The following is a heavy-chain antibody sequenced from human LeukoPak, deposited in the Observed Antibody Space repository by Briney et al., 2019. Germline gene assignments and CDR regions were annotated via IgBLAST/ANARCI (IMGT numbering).Heavy chain of an antibody. J-gene: IGHJ4*02. D-gene: IGHD2-15*01. CDR2: ISAYNGNT. CDR1: GYTFTSYG. CDR3: ATANPGYSSGGSCHSVDY. Sequence: GASVKVSCKASGYTFTSYGISWVRQAPGQGLEWMGWISAYNGNTNYAQKLQGRVTMTTDTSTSTAYMELRSLRSDDTAVYYCATANPGYSSGGSCHSVDYWGQGTLVTVSS. V-gene: IGHV1-18*01.